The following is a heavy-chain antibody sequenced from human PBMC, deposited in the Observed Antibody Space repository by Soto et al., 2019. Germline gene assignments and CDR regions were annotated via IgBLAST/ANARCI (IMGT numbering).Heavy chain of an antibody. D-gene: IGHD3-22*01. CDR2: ISYDGSNK. Sequence: GGSLRLSCAASGFTFSSYGMHWVRQAPGKGLEWVAVISYDGSNKYYADSVKGRFTISRDNSKNTLYLQMNSLRAEDTAVYYCAKGGHYYDSSGHPDYWGQGTLVTVSS. V-gene: IGHV3-30*18. CDR3: AKGGHYYDSSGHPDY. J-gene: IGHJ4*02. CDR1: GFTFSSYG.